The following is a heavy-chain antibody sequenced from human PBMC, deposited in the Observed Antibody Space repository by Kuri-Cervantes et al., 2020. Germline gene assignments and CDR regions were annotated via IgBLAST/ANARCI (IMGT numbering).Heavy chain of an antibody. CDR2: IKYDGHEK. D-gene: IGHD3-22*01. CDR1: GFTFSSYW. V-gene: IGHV3-7*01. J-gene: IGHJ4*02. Sequence: GGSLRLSCAASGFTFSSYWMSWVRQAPGKGLEWVAQIKYDGHEKYFLDSVKGRFTISRDNAENSLYLQMNSLRAEDTAVYYCARDVGDSSGYYYAPGGYWGQGTLVTVSS. CDR3: ARDVGDSSGYYYAPGGY.